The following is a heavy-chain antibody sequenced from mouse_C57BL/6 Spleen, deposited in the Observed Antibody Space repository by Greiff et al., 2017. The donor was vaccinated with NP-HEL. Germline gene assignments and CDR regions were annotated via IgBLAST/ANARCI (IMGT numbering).Heavy chain of an antibody. V-gene: IGHV1-50*01. CDR3: ARRITTVVAGAMDY. CDR1: GYTFTSYW. D-gene: IGHD1-1*01. J-gene: IGHJ4*01. CDR2: IDPSDSYT. Sequence: QVQLKQPGAELVKPGASVKLSCKASGYTFTSYWMQWVKQRPGQGLEWIGEIDPSDSYTNYNQKFKGKATLTVDTSSSTAYMQLSSLTSEDSAVYYCARRITTVVAGAMDYWGQGTSVTVSS.